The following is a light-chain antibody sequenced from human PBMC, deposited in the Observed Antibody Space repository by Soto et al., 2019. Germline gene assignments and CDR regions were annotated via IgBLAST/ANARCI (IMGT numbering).Light chain of an antibody. CDR3: QQRKNWQVT. Sequence: EIVLTQSPGTLSLSPGERATLSCRASQSVDSYLAWYQQKPGQAPRLLIYDASNRATGIPARFSGSGSGTDFTLTISSLEPEDFAVYYCQQRKNWQVTCGQGTRWRL. CDR2: DAS. J-gene: IGKJ5*01. V-gene: IGKV3-11*01. CDR1: QSVDSY.